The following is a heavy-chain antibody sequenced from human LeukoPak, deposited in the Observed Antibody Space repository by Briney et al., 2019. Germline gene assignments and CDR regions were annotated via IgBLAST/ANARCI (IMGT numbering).Heavy chain of an antibody. J-gene: IGHJ4*02. CDR1: GFSFSNFG. CDR3: ARVEYYDILTGFDY. CDR2: ISYDGGNK. Sequence: GGSLRLSCAPSGFSFSNFGMHWVRQAPGKGLKWVAVISYDGGNKHYGESVKGRFTISRDNAMKSLYLQMNSLRAGDTAVYYCARVEYYDILTGFDYWGQGTLVTVSS. D-gene: IGHD3-9*01. V-gene: IGHV3-30*03.